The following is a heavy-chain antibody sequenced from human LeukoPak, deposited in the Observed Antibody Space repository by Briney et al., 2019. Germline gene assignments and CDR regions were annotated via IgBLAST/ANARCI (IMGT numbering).Heavy chain of an antibody. D-gene: IGHD5-18*01. V-gene: IGHV4-30-2*01. J-gene: IGHJ4*02. CDR2: INHSGST. CDR1: GGSISSGGYY. CDR3: ASRDTAMGGFDY. Sequence: PSQTLSLTCAVSGGSISSGGYYWSWIRQPPGKGLEWIGEINHSGSTNYNPSLKSRVTISVDTSKNQFSLKLSSVTAADTAVYYCASRDTAMGGFDYWGQGTLVTVSS.